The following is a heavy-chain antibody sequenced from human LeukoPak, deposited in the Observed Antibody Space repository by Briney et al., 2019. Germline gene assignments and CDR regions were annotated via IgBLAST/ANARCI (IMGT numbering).Heavy chain of an antibody. J-gene: IGHJ3*02. D-gene: IGHD4-23*01. CDR2: IYHSGST. CDR3: ARADYGGNSGAFDI. CDR1: GGSISSGGYY. V-gene: IGHV4-30-2*01. Sequence: PSETLSLTCTVSGGSISSGGYYWSWIRQPPGKGLEWIGYIYHSGSTYYNPSLKSRVTISVDTSKNQFSLKLSSVTAADTAVYYCARADYGGNSGAFDIWGQGTMVTVSS.